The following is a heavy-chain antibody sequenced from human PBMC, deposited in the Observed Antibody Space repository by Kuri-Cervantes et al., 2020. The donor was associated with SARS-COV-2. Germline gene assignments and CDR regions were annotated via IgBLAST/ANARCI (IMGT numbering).Heavy chain of an antibody. J-gene: IGHJ4*02. Sequence: SETLSLTCTVSGGSISSSSYYWGWIRQPPGKGLEWIGSIYYSGSTYYNPSLKSRVTISVDTSKNQFSLKLSSVTAADTAVYYCARGPHCSSTSCNRDYWGQGTQVTVSS. V-gene: IGHV4-39*01. CDR1: GGSISSSSYY. D-gene: IGHD2-2*01. CDR3: ARGPHCSSTSCNRDY. CDR2: IYYSGST.